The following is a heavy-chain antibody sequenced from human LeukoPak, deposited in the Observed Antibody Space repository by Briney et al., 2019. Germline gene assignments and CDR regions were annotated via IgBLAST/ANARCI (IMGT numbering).Heavy chain of an antibody. V-gene: IGHV4-59*08. Sequence: SETLSLTCTVSGGSIITYYWNWIRQPAGKGLEWIGYIYYSGSSSYNPSLKSRVTISVDTSENQFSLKLSSVTAADTAVYYCARTDGKQLPPRFWGQGTLVTVSS. J-gene: IGHJ4*02. CDR2: IYYSGSS. D-gene: IGHD5-18*01. CDR1: GGSIITYY. CDR3: ARTDGKQLPPRF.